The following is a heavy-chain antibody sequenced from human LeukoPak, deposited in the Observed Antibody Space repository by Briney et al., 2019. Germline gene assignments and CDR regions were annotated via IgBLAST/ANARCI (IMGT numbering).Heavy chain of an antibody. CDR2: INNNTGNP. Sequence: ASVKVSCKASGYTFTSYAMKWVRPAPGQGLEWMGWINNNTGNPTYAQGFTGRFVFSLDTSVSTAYLQISSLKAEDTAVYYCARGLMIFGVVIPFDYWGQGTLVTVSS. CDR3: ARGLMIFGVVIPFDY. CDR1: GYTFTSYA. D-gene: IGHD3-3*01. V-gene: IGHV7-4-1*02. J-gene: IGHJ4*02.